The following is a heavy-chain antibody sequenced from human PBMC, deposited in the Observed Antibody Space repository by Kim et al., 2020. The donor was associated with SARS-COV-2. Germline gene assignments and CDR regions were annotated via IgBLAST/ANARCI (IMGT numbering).Heavy chain of an antibody. CDR1: GFTFSSYA. CDR3: AKCGYSYGYLEGQFDH. J-gene: IGHJ4*02. CDR2: ISGSGGST. Sequence: GGSLRLSCAASGFTFSSYAMSWVRQAPGKGLEWVSGISGSGGSTYYADSVKGRFTISRDNSKNTLYLQMISLRAEDTAVYYCAKCGYSYGYLEGQFDHWGQGTLVTVSS. D-gene: IGHD5-18*01. V-gene: IGHV3-23*01.